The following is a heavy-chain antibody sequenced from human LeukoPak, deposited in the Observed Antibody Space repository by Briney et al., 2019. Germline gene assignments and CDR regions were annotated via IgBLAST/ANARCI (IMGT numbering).Heavy chain of an antibody. CDR1: GFTFSSYG. J-gene: IGHJ6*02. D-gene: IGHD1-26*01. Sequence: HTGGSLRLSCAASGFTFSSYGMHWVRQAPGKGLEWVAIISYDGSNKYYADSVKGRFTISRDNTKNTLYLQMNSLRAEDTAVYYCAKVRSGGIGELLSPGYYYGMDVWGQGTTVTVSS. CDR2: ISYDGSNK. CDR3: AKVRSGGIGELLSPGYYYGMDV. V-gene: IGHV3-30*18.